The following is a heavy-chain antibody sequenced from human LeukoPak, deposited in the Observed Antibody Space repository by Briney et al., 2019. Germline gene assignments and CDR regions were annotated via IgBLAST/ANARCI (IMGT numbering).Heavy chain of an antibody. CDR3: ARDLRVTHYYYGMDV. Sequence: SGGSLRLSCAASGFTFSSYSMNWVRQAPGKGLEWVSSISSSSSYIYYADSVKGRFTISRDNAKNSLYLQMNSLRAEDTAVYYCARDLRVTHYYYGMDVWGQGTTVTVS. V-gene: IGHV3-21*01. CDR2: ISSSSSYI. J-gene: IGHJ6*02. CDR1: GFTFSSYS. D-gene: IGHD2-21*02.